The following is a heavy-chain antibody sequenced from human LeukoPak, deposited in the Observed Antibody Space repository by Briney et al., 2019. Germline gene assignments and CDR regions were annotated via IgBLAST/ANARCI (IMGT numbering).Heavy chain of an antibody. V-gene: IGHV4-39*01. CDR1: GGSISSSSFY. D-gene: IGHD5-12*01. CDR2: IFYSGST. Sequence: PSETLSLTCTVSGGSISSSSFYWDWIRQPPGKGLEWIGTIFYSGSTYYNPSLKSRITISVDTSKNQLSLKLSSVTAADTAVYYCARHSRSGYSDYESAFDIWGQGTMVIVSS. CDR3: ARHSRSGYSDYESAFDI. J-gene: IGHJ3*02.